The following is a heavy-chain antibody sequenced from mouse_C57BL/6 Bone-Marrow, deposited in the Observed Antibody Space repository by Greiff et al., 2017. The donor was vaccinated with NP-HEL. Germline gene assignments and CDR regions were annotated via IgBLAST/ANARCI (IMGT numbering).Heavy chain of an antibody. CDR3: ARSYYGSSLDY. V-gene: IGHV1-82*01. J-gene: IGHJ2*01. CDR2: IYPGDGDT. CDR1: GYAFSSSW. Sequence: LVKPGASVKISCKASGYAFSSSWMNWVKQRPGKGLEWIGRIYPGDGDTNYNGKFKGKATLTADKSSSTAYMQLSSLTSEDSAVYFCARSYYGSSLDYWGQGTTLTVSS. D-gene: IGHD1-1*01.